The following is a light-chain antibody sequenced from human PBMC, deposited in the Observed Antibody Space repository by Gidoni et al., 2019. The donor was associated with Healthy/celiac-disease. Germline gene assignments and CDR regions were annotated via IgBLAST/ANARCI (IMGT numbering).Light chain of an antibody. V-gene: IGKV1-5*03. J-gene: IGKJ1*01. CDR2: KAS. CDR3: QQYNSYPKT. CDR1: QSISSW. Sequence: DIQMTQSPSTLSASVGDRVTITCRASQSISSWVAWYQQKPGKAPKLLIYKASSLESGVPSRFSGSGSGTEFTLPTSSLQPADFATYYCQQYNSYPKTFGQGTKVEIK.